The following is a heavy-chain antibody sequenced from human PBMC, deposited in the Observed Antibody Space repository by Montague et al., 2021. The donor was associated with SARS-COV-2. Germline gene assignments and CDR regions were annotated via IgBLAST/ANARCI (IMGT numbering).Heavy chain of an antibody. Sequence: ETLSLTCSVSGGSMISYYWSWIRQPPGKGLEWIGYIYYSGTTNYNPSLKSRVTISIDTSKTQFSLKLSSVTAADSAVYYCARINGGTYRNWFDPWGQGTLVTVSS. V-gene: IGHV4-59*01. CDR1: GGSMISYY. CDR3: ARINGGTYRNWFDP. J-gene: IGHJ5*02. CDR2: IYYSGTT. D-gene: IGHD1-26*01.